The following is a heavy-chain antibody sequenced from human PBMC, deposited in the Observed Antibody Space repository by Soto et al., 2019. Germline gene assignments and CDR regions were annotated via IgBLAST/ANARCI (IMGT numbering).Heavy chain of an antibody. Sequence: GGSLRLSCAASGFTFSNYGMHWVRQAPGKGLEWVAFIWYDGGNKYYAESVKGRFTISRDNSKNTLYLQMNSLRAEDTAVYYCAKYSSASGSYYYYVMDVWGQGTTVTVSS. CDR3: AKYSSASGSYYYYVMDV. J-gene: IGHJ6*02. D-gene: IGHD6-6*01. V-gene: IGHV3-30*02. CDR1: GFTFSNYG. CDR2: IWYDGGNK.